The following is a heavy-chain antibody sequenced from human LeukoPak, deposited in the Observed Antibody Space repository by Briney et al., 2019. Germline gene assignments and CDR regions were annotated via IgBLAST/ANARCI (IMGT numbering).Heavy chain of an antibody. CDR2: IIPIFGTA. Sequence: SVKVSCEASGGTFSSYAISWVRQAPGQGLEWMGRIIPIFGTANYAQKFQGRVTITTDESTSTAYMELSSLRSEDTAVYYCAVPEGTTVTGYWGQGTLVTVSS. D-gene: IGHD4-17*01. CDR1: GGTFSSYA. J-gene: IGHJ4*02. V-gene: IGHV1-69*05. CDR3: AVPEGTTVTGY.